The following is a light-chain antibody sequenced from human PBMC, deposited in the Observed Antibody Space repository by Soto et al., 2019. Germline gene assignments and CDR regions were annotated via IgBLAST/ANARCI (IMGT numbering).Light chain of an antibody. CDR2: GAN. CDR3: QQANSFPWT. J-gene: IGKJ1*01. CDR1: HNINRY. V-gene: IGKV1-12*01. Sequence: QMTQSPSSVSASVGDRVTITCRASHNINRYLAWYQQKPGKAPKLLIYGANNLQPGVPTRFSGSGSGTEFTFTINNLQPEDAGSYFCQQANSFPWTFGQGT.